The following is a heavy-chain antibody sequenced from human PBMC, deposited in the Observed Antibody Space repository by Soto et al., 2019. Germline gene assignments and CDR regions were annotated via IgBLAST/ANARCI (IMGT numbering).Heavy chain of an antibody. CDR1: GGTFSSYA. CDR3: ARDRLSEVPAALNI. D-gene: IGHD2-2*01. V-gene: IGHV1-69*01. J-gene: IGHJ4*02. CDR2: IIPIFGTA. Sequence: QVQLVQSGAEVKKPGSSVTVSCKASGGTFSSYAISWVRQAPGQGLEWMGGIIPIFGTANYAQKFQGRVTITADESTSTAYMELSSLRSDDTAVYYCARDRLSEVPAALNIWGQGTLVTVSS.